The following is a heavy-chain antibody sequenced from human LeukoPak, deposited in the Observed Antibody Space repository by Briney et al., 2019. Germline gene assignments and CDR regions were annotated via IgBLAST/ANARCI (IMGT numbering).Heavy chain of an antibody. V-gene: IGHV3-30-3*01. J-gene: IGHJ6*02. CDR1: GFTFSSYA. D-gene: IGHD3-22*01. CDR3: ARVGNPHFSITMTAPHYYGMDV. CDR2: ISYDGSNK. Sequence: PGGSLRLSCAASGFTFSSYAMHWVRQAPGKGLEWVAVISYDGSNKYYADSVKGRFTISRDNSKNTLYLQMNSLRAEDTAVYYCARVGNPHFSITMTAPHYYGMDVWGQGTTVTVSS.